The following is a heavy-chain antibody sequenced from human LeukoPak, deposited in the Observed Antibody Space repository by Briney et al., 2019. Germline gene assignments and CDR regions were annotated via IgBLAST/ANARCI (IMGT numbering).Heavy chain of an antibody. D-gene: IGHD3-10*01. J-gene: IGHJ4*02. V-gene: IGHV3-9*01. CDR2: ISWNSGSI. Sequence: GGSLRLSCAASGFTFDDYAIHSVRHAPRKGLEWVSGISWNSGSIGYADSVKGRFTISRNNAKNSLYLQMNSLRAEDTALYYCAKGNRYYYGSGNLAYYFDYWGQGTLVTVSS. CDR3: AKGNRYYYGSGNLAYYFDY. CDR1: GFTFDDYA.